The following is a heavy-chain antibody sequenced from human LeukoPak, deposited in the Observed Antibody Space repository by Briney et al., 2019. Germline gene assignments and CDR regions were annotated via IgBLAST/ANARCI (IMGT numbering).Heavy chain of an antibody. J-gene: IGHJ4*02. Sequence: SETLSLTCTVSGESIRSSNWWSWVRQPPGKGLEWIGEIYHSGTTNYNPSLKSRVTISFATSTNQFFLDLSPVTAADTAVYYCSNKVYCSTTSCHPAGYWGLGSLVTVSS. D-gene: IGHD2-2*01. V-gene: IGHV4-4*02. CDR3: SNKVYCSTTSCHPAGY. CDR1: GESIRSSNW. CDR2: IYHSGTT.